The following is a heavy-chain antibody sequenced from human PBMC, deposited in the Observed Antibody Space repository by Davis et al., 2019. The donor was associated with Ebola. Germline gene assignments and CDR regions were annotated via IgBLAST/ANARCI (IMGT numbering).Heavy chain of an antibody. J-gene: IGHJ6*02. CDR3: TTPHDFGVVIPWDYYYAMDV. Sequence: GESLKISCAASGFSFTYAWMSWVRQAPGKGLEWVGRLKSETDGGTTDYAAPVKGRFTFSRDDSKNTLYLQMNSLKTEDTAVYYCTTPHDFGVVIPWDYYYAMDVWGQGTTVTVSS. D-gene: IGHD3-3*01. CDR1: GFSFTYAW. V-gene: IGHV3-15*01. CDR2: LKSETDGGTT.